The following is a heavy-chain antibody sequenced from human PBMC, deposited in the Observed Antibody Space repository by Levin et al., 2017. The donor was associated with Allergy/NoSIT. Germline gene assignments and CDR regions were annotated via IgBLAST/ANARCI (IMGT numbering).Heavy chain of an antibody. Sequence: GGSLRLSCAASGFTFSSYWMHWVRQAPGKGLVWVSRINRDGSTTNYADSVKVRFTISRDNAKNTLYLQMNSLRAEDTAVYYCAREVAAIRGDHFDYWGQGTLVTVSS. J-gene: IGHJ4*02. CDR2: INRDGSTT. CDR1: GFTFSSYW. CDR3: AREVAAIRGDHFDY. V-gene: IGHV3-74*01. D-gene: IGHD6-13*01.